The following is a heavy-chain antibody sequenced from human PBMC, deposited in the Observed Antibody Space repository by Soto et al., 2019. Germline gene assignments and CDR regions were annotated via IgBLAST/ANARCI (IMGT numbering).Heavy chain of an antibody. Sequence: GGSLRLSCAASGFTFSSYGMHWVRQAPGKGLEWVAVISNDGSNKYYADSVKGRFTISRDNSKNTLYLQMNSLRAEDTAVYYCAKDMGVTLPTYYYYGMDVWGQGTTVTVSS. CDR2: ISNDGSNK. V-gene: IGHV3-30*18. CDR3: AKDMGVTLPTYYYYGMDV. J-gene: IGHJ6*02. CDR1: GFTFSSYG. D-gene: IGHD1-26*01.